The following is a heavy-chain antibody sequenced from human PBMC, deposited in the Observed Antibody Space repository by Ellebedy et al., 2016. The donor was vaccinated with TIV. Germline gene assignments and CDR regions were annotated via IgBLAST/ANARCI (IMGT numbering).Heavy chain of an antibody. CDR3: AREPVPTWAFDY. V-gene: IGHV3-66*01. J-gene: IGHJ4*02. CDR2: IYTDGRT. CDR1: GFSVGTTH. D-gene: IGHD2-2*01. Sequence: PGGSLRLSCAVSGFSVGTTHMNWVRQAPGKGLEWVSDIYTDGRTFYHDSVKGRFTISRDNSKNSLYLQMNSLTVEDTGVYYCAREPVPTWAFDYWGQGTLVTVSS.